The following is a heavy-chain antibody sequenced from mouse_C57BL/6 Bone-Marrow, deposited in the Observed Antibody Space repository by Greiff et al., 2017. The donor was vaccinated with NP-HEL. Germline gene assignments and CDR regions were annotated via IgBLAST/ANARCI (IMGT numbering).Heavy chain of an antibody. J-gene: IGHJ1*03. CDR2: INPNNGGT. CDR3: ARWLLHWYFDV. D-gene: IGHD2-3*01. Sequence: VQLKQSGPELVKPGASVKMSCKASGYTFTDYNMHWVKQSHGKSLEWIGYINPNNGGTSYNQKFKGKATLTVNKSSSTAYMELRSLTSEDSAVYYCARWLLHWYFDVWGTGTTVTVSS. V-gene: IGHV1-22*01. CDR1: GYTFTDYN.